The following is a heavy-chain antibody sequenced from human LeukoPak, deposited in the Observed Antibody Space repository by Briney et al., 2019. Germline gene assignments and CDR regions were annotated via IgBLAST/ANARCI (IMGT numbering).Heavy chain of an antibody. D-gene: IGHD3-10*01. CDR2: IYYSGIT. CDR1: GGSISSYY. J-gene: IGHJ5*02. CDR3: ARAYHGSGSFSLLFDP. Sequence: KPSETLSLTCTVSGGSISSYYWSWIRQPPGKGLEWIGYIYYSGITNNNPSLKSRVTISVDTSKNQFSLKLSSVTAADTAVYYCARAYHGSGSFSLLFDPWGQGTLVTVSS. V-gene: IGHV4-59*01.